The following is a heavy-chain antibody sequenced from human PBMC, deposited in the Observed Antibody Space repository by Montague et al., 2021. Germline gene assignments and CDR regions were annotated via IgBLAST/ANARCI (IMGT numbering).Heavy chain of an antibody. D-gene: IGHD3-10*01. CDR1: GGSFSGYY. Sequence: SETLSLTCAVYGGSFSGYYWSWIRQPPGKGLEWIGEINHSGSTNYNPSLKSRVAISVDTSKNQFSLKLSSVTAADTAVYYCARRGGTMVRGVKVYMDVWGKGTTVTVSS. CDR3: ARRGGTMVRGVKVYMDV. J-gene: IGHJ6*03. V-gene: IGHV4-34*01. CDR2: INHSGST.